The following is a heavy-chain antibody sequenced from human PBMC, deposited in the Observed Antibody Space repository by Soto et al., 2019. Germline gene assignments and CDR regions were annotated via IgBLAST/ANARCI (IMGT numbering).Heavy chain of an antibody. CDR1: GGSITRSSHF. CDR3: AGQTFTIAAASYGRSNWFDP. CDR2: IYFTGNT. Sequence: SETLSLTCSASGGSITRSSHFWGWVRQPPGKGLEWIGTIYFTGNTYYTPSLKSRLTISIDTSKNEFSLRLNSVTAADTAVYYCAGQTFTIAAASYGRSNWFDPWGPGTLVTVSS. J-gene: IGHJ5*02. D-gene: IGHD6-25*01. V-gene: IGHV4-39*01.